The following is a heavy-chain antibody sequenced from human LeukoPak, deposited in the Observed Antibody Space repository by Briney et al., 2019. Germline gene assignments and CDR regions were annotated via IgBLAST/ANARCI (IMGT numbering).Heavy chain of an antibody. D-gene: IGHD3-10*01. J-gene: IGHJ4*02. V-gene: IGHV4-59*01. CDR3: ARAHGSGSYYTLTY. Sequence: SETLSLTCTVSGGSISSYYWSWIRQPPGKGLEWIGYIYYSGSTNYNPSLKSRATISVDTSKNQFSLKLSSVTAADTAVYYCARAHGSGSYYTLTYWGQGTLVTVSS. CDR2: IYYSGST. CDR1: GGSISSYY.